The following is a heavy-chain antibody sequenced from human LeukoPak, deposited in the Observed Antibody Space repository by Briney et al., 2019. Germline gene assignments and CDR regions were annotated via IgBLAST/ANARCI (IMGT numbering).Heavy chain of an antibody. CDR3: AREQRTFDY. Sequence: GGSLRLSCVASGFTFSNYWMNWVRQAPGKGLEWVANIKPDGGEQYYVDSVKGRFTIPRDNADNSLYLQLSSLRAEDTAVYYCAREQRTFDYWGQGILVTVSS. J-gene: IGHJ4*02. CDR1: GFTFSNYW. V-gene: IGHV3-7*03. D-gene: IGHD5-24*01. CDR2: IKPDGGEQ.